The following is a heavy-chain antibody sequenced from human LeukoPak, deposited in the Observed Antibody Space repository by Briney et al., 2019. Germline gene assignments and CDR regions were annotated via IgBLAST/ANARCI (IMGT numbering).Heavy chain of an antibody. J-gene: IGHJ4*02. D-gene: IGHD6-13*01. CDR1: GFTFSSYA. Sequence: GGSLRLSCAASGFTFSSYAMSWVRQAPGKGLEWVSAISGSGGSTYYADSVKGRFTISRDNSKNTLYLQMNSLRAEDAAVYYCAKDPAYSSSWYFAGTEDYWGQGTLVTVSS. CDR2: ISGSGGST. CDR3: AKDPAYSSSWYFAGTEDY. V-gene: IGHV3-23*01.